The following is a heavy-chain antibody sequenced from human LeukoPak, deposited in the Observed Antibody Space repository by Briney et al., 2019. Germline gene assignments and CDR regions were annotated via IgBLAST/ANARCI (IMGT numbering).Heavy chain of an antibody. CDR2: ISYDGSNK. V-gene: IGHV3-30*18. J-gene: IGHJ4*02. Sequence: GGSLRLSCAASGFTFSSYGMHWVRQAPGKGLEWVAVISYDGSNKYYADSVEGRFTISRDNSKNTLYLQMNSLRAEDTAVYYCAKAAYDSSGYYYTPPVPSEIDYWGQGTLVTVSS. CDR1: GFTFSSYG. CDR3: AKAAYDSSGYYYTPPVPSEIDY. D-gene: IGHD3-22*01.